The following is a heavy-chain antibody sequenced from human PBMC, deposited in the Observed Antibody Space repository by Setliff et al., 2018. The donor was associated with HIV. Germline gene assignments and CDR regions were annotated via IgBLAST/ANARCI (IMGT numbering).Heavy chain of an antibody. CDR3: AGEYSSSSPFEY. Sequence: SETLSLTCTVSGGSISSGRYYWSWIRQPAGKGLEWIGRIYTSGNTNYNPSLKSRVTISVDTSKNQLSLNLTSVTAADTAVYYCAGEYSSSSPFEYWGRGTLVTVSS. CDR2: IYTSGNT. J-gene: IGHJ4*02. CDR1: GGSISSGRYY. V-gene: IGHV4-61*02. D-gene: IGHD6-6*01.